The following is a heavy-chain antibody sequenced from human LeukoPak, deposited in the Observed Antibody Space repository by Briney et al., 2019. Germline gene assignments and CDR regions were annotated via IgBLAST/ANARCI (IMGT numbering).Heavy chain of an antibody. V-gene: IGHV3-64*01. Sequence: GGSLRLSCAASGFTFSSHAMHWVRQAPRRVREYVSLIITNGDRTYYGNSVEGRSSISRDDSKNTTYLQMGSMIAEDRAVCYCAREWHSYSFDIWGQGTMVTVSS. CDR1: GFTFSSHA. CDR3: AREWHSYSFDI. CDR2: IITNGDRT. D-gene: IGHD2-21*01. J-gene: IGHJ3*02.